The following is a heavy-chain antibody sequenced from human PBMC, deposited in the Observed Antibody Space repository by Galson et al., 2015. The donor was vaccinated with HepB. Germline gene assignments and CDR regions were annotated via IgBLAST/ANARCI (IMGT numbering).Heavy chain of an antibody. CDR2: ISYDGSNK. J-gene: IGHJ3*01. CDR1: GFTFSSSA. Sequence: LRLSCAASGFTFSSSAIHWVRQAPGKGLEWVAFISYDGSNKYYADSVKGRFTISRDNSKNTLYLQMNSRRAEDTAVYYCARGLSDNLGYAFDVWGQGTMVTVSS. D-gene: IGHD1-20*01. V-gene: IGHV3-30*04. CDR3: ARGLSDNLGYAFDV.